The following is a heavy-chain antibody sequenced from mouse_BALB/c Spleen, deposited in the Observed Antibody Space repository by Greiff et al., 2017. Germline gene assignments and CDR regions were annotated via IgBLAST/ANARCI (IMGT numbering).Heavy chain of an antibody. CDR3: ARGDYEAY. CDR2: ISSGGSYT. Sequence: EVQVVESGGDLVKPGGSLKLSCAASGFTFSSYGMSWVRQTPDKRLEWVATISSGGSYTYYPDSVKGRFTISRDNAKNTLYLQMSSLKSEDTAMYYCARGDYEAYWGQGTLVTVSA. V-gene: IGHV5-6*01. CDR1: GFTFSSYG. J-gene: IGHJ3*01. D-gene: IGHD2-4*01.